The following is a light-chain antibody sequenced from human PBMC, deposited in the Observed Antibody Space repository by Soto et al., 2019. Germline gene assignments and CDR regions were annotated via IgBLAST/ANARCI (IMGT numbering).Light chain of an antibody. J-gene: IGLJ2*01. Sequence: QSALTQPRSVSGSPGQSVTISCTGTTSDVGGYNFVSWYQQHPGKAPKLMIYDVSQRPSGVPDRFSGSQSGNTASLTISGLQDEDEADYYCCSYAGSHFLFGGGTKVTVL. V-gene: IGLV2-11*01. CDR3: CSYAGSHFL. CDR2: DVS. CDR1: TSDVGGYNF.